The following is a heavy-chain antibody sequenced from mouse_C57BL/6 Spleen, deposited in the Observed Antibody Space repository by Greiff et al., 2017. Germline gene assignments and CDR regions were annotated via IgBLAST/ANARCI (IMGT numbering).Heavy chain of an antibody. Sequence: EVKVEESGPGLVKPSQSLSLTCSVTGYSITSGYYWNWIRQFPGNKLEWMGYISYDGSNNYNPSLKNRISITRDTSKNQFFLKLNSVTTEDTATYYCARKTGTETGLFAYWGQGTLVTVSA. CDR3: ARKTGTETGLFAY. CDR1: GYSITSGYY. J-gene: IGHJ3*01. V-gene: IGHV3-6*01. CDR2: ISYDGSN. D-gene: IGHD4-1*01.